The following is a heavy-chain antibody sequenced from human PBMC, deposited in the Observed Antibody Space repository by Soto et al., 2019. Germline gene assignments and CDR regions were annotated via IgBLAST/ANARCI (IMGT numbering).Heavy chain of an antibody. CDR2: INHSGST. Sequence: SETLSLTCTVSGGSISGYYWSWLRQPPGKGLEWIGEINHSGSTTYNPSLKSRVTISVDTSKNQFSLKLSSVTAADTAVYYCARGPNIRTFDYWGQGTLVTVSS. V-gene: IGHV4-34*01. CDR1: GGSISGYY. J-gene: IGHJ4*02. CDR3: ARGPNIRTFDY.